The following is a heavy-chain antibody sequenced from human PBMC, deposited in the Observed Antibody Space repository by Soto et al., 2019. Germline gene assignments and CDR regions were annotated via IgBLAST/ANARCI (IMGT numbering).Heavy chain of an antibody. CDR2: ISAYNGNT. V-gene: IGHV1-18*01. CDR1: GYTFTSYG. D-gene: IGHD3-10*01. Sequence: GASVKVSCKASGYTFTSYGISWVRQAPGQGLEWMGWISAYNGNTNYAQKFQGRVTMTRDTSTSTAYMELSSLRSDDTAVYYCARAVVLSRRIWFGEPQYYYYGMDVWGQGTTVTVSS. J-gene: IGHJ6*02. CDR3: ARAVVLSRRIWFGEPQYYYYGMDV.